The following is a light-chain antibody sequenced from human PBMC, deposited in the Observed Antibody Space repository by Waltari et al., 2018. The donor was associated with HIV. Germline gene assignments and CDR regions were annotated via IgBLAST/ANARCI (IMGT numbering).Light chain of an antibody. CDR3: QSFDSSLTTSGVI. J-gene: IGLJ2*01. V-gene: IGLV1-40*01. CDR2: ANI. Sequence: QSVLTQPPSVSGAPGQPVTIPCTGSSSHIRAGYHFPFSLQLPGTAPKLLIYANINRPSGGPDRFSGSKSGSSASLAITGLQAEDEAHYYCQSFDSSLTTSGVIFGGGTKLTVL. CDR1: SSHIRAGYH.